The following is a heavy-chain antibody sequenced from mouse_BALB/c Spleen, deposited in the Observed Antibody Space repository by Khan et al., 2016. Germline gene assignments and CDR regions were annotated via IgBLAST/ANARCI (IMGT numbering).Heavy chain of an antibody. CDR1: GFTFTDYY. V-gene: IGHV7-3*02. J-gene: IGHJ2*01. CDR2: IRNKANGYTT. Sequence: EVELVESGGGLVQPGGSLRLSCATSGFTFTDYYMSWVRQPPGKALEWLGFIRNKANGYTTEYSASVKGRFTISRDNSQSILYLQMNTLRAEDSATYYCARALFDYWGQGTTLTGSS. CDR3: ARALFDY.